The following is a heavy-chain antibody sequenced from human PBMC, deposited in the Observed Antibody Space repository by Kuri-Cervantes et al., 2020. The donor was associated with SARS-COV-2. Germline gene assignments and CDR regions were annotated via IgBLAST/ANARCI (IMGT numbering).Heavy chain of an antibody. Sequence: GESLKISCAASGFTFSSYAMSWVRQAPGKGLEWVAAMWSGGSNKYYADSVKGRFTISRDNSNNTLYLQMNILRSEDTAVYYCTKDLAGLGMTHWGQGTLVTVSS. J-gene: IGHJ4*02. CDR1: GFTFSSYA. CDR3: TKDLAGLGMTH. V-gene: IGHV3-33*06. CDR2: MWSGGSNK. D-gene: IGHD7-27*01.